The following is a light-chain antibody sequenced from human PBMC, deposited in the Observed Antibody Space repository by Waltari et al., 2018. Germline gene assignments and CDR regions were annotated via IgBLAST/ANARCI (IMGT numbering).Light chain of an antibody. V-gene: IGLV6-57*03. CDR2: EDN. Sequence: FMLTQPHSVSESPGKTVTISCTRSSGNIATNNVQWYQQRPGSAPTKVIYEDNQRPSGVPDRFSGSIDSSSNYASLIISGLKAEDETDYYCQSFDSSHVVFGGGTKLTVL. CDR1: SGNIATNN. CDR3: QSFDSSHVV. J-gene: IGLJ2*01.